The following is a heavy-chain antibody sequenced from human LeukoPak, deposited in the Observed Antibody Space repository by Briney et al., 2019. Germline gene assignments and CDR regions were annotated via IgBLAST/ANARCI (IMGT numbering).Heavy chain of an antibody. J-gene: IGHJ4*02. Sequence: KTGGSLRLSCAASGFTFSDYYMSWVRQAPGKGLEWVGRIKSKTDGGTTDYAAPVKGRFTISRDDSKNTLYLQMNSLKTEDTAVYYCTTDPAYHYDSSGYYFPLDYWGQGTLVTVSS. CDR2: IKSKTDGGTT. D-gene: IGHD3-22*01. CDR1: GFTFSDYY. CDR3: TTDPAYHYDSSGYYFPLDY. V-gene: IGHV3-15*01.